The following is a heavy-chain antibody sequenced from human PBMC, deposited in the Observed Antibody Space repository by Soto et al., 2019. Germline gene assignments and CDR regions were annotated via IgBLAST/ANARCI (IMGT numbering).Heavy chain of an antibody. CDR3: ARSIQLWLVTSTFDY. CDR1: GFTFSTYA. J-gene: IGHJ4*02. Sequence: QVQLVESGGGVVQPGRSLSLSCVGSGFTFSTYAMHWVRQAPGKGLEWVTVISYDGTNEYYADSVKGRFTISRDNSKNTLYLQMNSLREEDTAIYYCARSIQLWLVTSTFDYWGQGTLVTVSS. V-gene: IGHV3-30-3*01. D-gene: IGHD5-18*01. CDR2: ISYDGTNE.